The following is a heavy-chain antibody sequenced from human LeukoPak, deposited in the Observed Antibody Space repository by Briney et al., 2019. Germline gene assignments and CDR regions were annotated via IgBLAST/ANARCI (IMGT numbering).Heavy chain of an antibody. D-gene: IGHD2-15*01. CDR1: GYTFTDYN. J-gene: IGHJ4*02. V-gene: IGHV1-2*02. CDR3: ARRYCSGGSCIPDY. CDR2: IQPKSGGT. Sequence: ASVKVFCKASGYTFTDYNVYWVRQAPGQGPEWMGWIQPKSGGTIYAQRFQGRVTMTRDRSISTAYMELSSLRYDDTAVYYCARRYCSGGSCIPDYWGQGTLVTVSS.